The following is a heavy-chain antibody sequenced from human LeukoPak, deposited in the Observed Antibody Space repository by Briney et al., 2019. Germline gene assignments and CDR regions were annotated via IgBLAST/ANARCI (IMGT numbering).Heavy chain of an antibody. D-gene: IGHD2-21*02. J-gene: IGHJ5*02. V-gene: IGHV4-39*01. CDR1: GGSISSSSYY. CDR3: ARPAGRAYCGGDCVRHWFDP. Sequence: KPSETLSLTCTVSGGSISSSSYYWGWIRQPPGKGLEWIGSIYYSGSTYYNPSLKSRVTISVDTSKNQFSLKLSSVTAADPAVYYCARPAGRAYCGGDCVRHWFDPWGQGTLVTVSS. CDR2: IYYSGST.